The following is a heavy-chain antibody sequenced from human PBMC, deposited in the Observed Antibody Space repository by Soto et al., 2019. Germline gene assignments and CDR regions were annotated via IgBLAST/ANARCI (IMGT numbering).Heavy chain of an antibody. CDR1: GFSFSSYG. Sequence: QVQLVESGGGVVYPGRSLRLSCTASGFSFSSYGVHWVRQAPGKGLEWVAVISYHGVNKYYADSVNGRFTISRDNSKNMVFLQMNSLTVEDTAVYYCGKYSDYGDHRDWFDPWGQGTLFTVSS. J-gene: IGHJ5*02. CDR3: GKYSDYGDHRDWFDP. D-gene: IGHD4-17*01. CDR2: ISYHGVNK. V-gene: IGHV3-30*18.